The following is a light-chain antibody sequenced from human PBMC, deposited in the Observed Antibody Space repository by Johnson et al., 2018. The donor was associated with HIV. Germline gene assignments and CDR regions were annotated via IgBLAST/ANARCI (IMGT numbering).Light chain of an antibody. CDR2: QNT. CDR1: SSNIGNNY. J-gene: IGLJ1*01. Sequence: QSVLTQPPSVSAAPGQKVTISCSGSSSNIGNNYVSWYQQLPGTAPKLLIYQNTWRPSWIPDRFSGSTSGASATLAITGLQTGDEADYYCGTWDNSLKAEVFGTGTKVT. V-gene: IGLV1-51*02. CDR3: GTWDNSLKAEV.